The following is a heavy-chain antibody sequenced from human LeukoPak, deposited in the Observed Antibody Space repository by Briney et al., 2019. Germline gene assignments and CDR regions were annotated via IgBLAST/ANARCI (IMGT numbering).Heavy chain of an antibody. CDR3: ARWSVYYDSSGYLNGLDY. CDR2: ISAYNGNT. CDR1: GYTFTSYG. D-gene: IGHD3-22*01. V-gene: IGHV1-18*01. J-gene: IGHJ4*02. Sequence: ASVKVSCKASGYTFTSYGISWVRQAPGQGLEWMGWISAYNGNTNYAQKLQGRVTMTTDTSTSTVYMELRSLRSDDTAVYYCARWSVYYDSSGYLNGLDYWGQGTLVTVSS.